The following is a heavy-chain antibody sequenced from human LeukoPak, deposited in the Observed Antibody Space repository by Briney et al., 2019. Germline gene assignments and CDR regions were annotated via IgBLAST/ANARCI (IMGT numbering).Heavy chain of an antibody. CDR2: ISGSGGST. J-gene: IGHJ1*01. V-gene: IGHV3-23*01. CDR3: AKVGPYCSSTSCYTTEYFQH. CDR1: GFTFSSYA. Sequence: GGSLRLSCAASGFTFSSYALSWVRQTPRKGLEWVSAISGSGGSTYYADSVKGRFTISRDNSKNTLYLQMNSLRAEDTAVYYCAKVGPYCSSTSCYTTEYFQHWARAPWSPSPQ. D-gene: IGHD2-2*02.